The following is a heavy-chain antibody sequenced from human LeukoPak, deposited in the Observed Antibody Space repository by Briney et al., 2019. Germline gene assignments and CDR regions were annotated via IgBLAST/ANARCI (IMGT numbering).Heavy chain of an antibody. V-gene: IGHV3-66*01. CDR3: ARDPPAVLIDTYG. CDR1: GFIVSNNY. CDR2: VYSGGST. J-gene: IGHJ4*02. D-gene: IGHD2-8*01. Sequence: PGGSLRLSCAASGFIVSNNYISWVLQAPGKGLQWVSLVYSGGSTYYADSVNGRFTISRDNSKNMVYLQMNSLRAEDTAMYYCARDPPAVLIDTYGWGQGTLVTVSS.